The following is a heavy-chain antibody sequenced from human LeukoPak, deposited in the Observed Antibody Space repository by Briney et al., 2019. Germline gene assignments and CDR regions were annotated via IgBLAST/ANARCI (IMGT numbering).Heavy chain of an antibody. CDR2: IRYDGSNK. CDR3: AKDPSYYYDSSGYYSDY. D-gene: IGHD3-22*01. Sequence: GGSLRLSCAASGFTFSSYGMHWVRQAPGKGLEWVAFIRYDGSNKYYADSVQGRFTISRDNSKNTLYLQMNSLRAEDTAVYYCAKDPSYYYDSSGYYSDYWGQGTLVTVSS. CDR1: GFTFSSYG. V-gene: IGHV3-30*02. J-gene: IGHJ4*02.